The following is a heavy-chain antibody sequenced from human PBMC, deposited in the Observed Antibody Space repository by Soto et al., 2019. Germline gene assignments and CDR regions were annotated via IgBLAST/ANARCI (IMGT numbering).Heavy chain of an antibody. Sequence: GESLKISCKGSGYDFTSYWVGWVRQMPGKGLEWMGIIYPGDSDTRYSPSLQGQVTISVDKSISTAYLQWSSLKASDTAIYYCARLFAVVVYGLDVWGQGTAVTVSS. CDR1: GYDFTSYW. CDR3: ARLFAVVVYGLDV. CDR2: IYPGDSDT. D-gene: IGHD3-3*01. J-gene: IGHJ6*02. V-gene: IGHV5-51*01.